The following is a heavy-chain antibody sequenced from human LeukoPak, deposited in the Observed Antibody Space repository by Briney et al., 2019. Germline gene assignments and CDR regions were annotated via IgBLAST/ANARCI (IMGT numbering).Heavy chain of an antibody. Sequence: PGRSLRLSCAASGFTFSSYAMHWVRQAPGKGLKWVAVISYDGSNKYYADSVKGRFTISRDNSKNTLYLQMNSLRAEDTAVYYCARDQPAQGIAAAEYYFDYWGPGTLVTVSS. V-gene: IGHV3-30*04. CDR3: ARDQPAQGIAAAEYYFDY. D-gene: IGHD6-13*01. J-gene: IGHJ4*02. CDR2: ISYDGSNK. CDR1: GFTFSSYA.